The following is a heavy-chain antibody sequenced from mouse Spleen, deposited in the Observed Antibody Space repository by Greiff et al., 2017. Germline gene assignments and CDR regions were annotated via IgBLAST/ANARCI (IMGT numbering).Heavy chain of an antibody. J-gene: IGHJ2*01. V-gene: IGHV5-9-3*01. CDR3: ARRREYGNHYFDY. Sequence: EVQLVESGGGLVKLGGSLKLSCAASGFTFSSYAMSWVRQTPEKRLEWVATISSGGGNTYYPDSVKGRFTISRDNAKNTLYLQMSSLKSEDTAMYYCARRREYGNHYFDYWGQGTTLTVSS. D-gene: IGHD2-10*02. CDR1: GFTFSSYA. CDR2: ISSGGGNT.